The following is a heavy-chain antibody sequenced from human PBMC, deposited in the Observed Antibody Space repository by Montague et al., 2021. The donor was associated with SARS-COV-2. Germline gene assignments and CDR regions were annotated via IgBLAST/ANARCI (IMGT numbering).Heavy chain of an antibody. J-gene: IGHJ2*01. D-gene: IGHD6-25*01. CDR2: IFGSAAGT. CDR1: GFAFNNFA. V-gene: IGHV3-23*01. Sequence: SLRPSCAASGFAFNNFAMSWVRQAPGKGLEWVSSIFGSAAGTYYADSVKSRFTISRDNSKNTLYLQMNSLKAEDTAKYYCAKQPGAGAIVYWYFDLWGRGTVVSVSS. CDR3: AKQPGAGAIVYWYFDL.